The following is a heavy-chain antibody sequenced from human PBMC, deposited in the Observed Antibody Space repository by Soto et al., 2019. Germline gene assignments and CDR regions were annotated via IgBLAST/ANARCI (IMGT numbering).Heavy chain of an antibody. Sequence: QVQLVQSGAEVKEPGASVKVSCEASGYTFTSYYMHWVRQAPGQGLEWMGTINPSGGSAGYAQKFQGRITMTRDTSTNTFYMELSSLRSEDTAVYYCARNREVENTFGWIDPWGQGTLVTVSS. D-gene: IGHD3-10*01. V-gene: IGHV1-46*01. CDR1: GYTFTSYY. CDR3: ARNREVENTFGWIDP. CDR2: INPSGGSA. J-gene: IGHJ5*02.